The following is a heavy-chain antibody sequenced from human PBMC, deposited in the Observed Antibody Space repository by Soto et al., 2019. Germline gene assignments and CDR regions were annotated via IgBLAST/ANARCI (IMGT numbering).Heavy chain of an antibody. V-gene: IGHV1-69*12. CDR2: IMPIFRTP. D-gene: IGHD1-1*01. Sequence: QVQLEQSGAEVKKPGSSVKVSCKASGGTFRNSAFSWVQQAPGQGLEWMGGIMPIFRTPDYAQKFQGRVTITADESTSTTYMELSGLRSDDTAVYYCARDNDRPQLGGNYYYILDVWGHGTAVTVSS. CDR1: GGTFRNSA. J-gene: IGHJ6*02. CDR3: ARDNDRPQLGGNYYYILDV.